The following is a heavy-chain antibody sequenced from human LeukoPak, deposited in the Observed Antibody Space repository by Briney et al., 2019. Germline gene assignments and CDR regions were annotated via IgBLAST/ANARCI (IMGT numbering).Heavy chain of an antibody. CDR2: IYYSGST. J-gene: IGHJ4*02. V-gene: IGHV4-39*07. Sequence: SETLSLTCTVSGGSISSSSYYWGWIRQPPGKGLEWIGSIYYSGSTYYNPSLKSRVTISVDTSKNQFSLKLSSVTAADTAVYYCARDIEARRYSGSYDWGQGTLVTVSS. CDR1: GGSISSSSYY. CDR3: ARDIEARRYSGSYD. D-gene: IGHD1-26*01.